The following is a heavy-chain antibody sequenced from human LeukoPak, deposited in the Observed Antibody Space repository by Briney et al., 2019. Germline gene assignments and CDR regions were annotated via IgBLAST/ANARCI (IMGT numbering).Heavy chain of an antibody. J-gene: IGHJ4*02. V-gene: IGHV1-46*01. CDR1: GYTFTSYY. CDR3: ARAGEKYCTNGVCSSFDY. CDR2: INPSGGST. D-gene: IGHD2-8*01. Sequence: ASVKVSCKASGYTFTSYYMHWVRQAPGQGLEWMGIINPSGGSTSYAQKFQGRVTMTRDTSTSTVYMELSSLRSEDTAVYYCARAGEKYCTNGVCSSFDYWGQGTLVTVSS.